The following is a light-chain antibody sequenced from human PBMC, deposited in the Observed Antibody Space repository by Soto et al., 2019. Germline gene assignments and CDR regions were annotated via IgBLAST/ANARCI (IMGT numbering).Light chain of an antibody. CDR3: QQHGGSPTST. CDR1: QTVHSSF. J-gene: IGKJ2*01. V-gene: IGKV3-20*01. Sequence: EVVLTQSPGTLSLSPGDRATVSCRASQTVHSSFFAWYQQKGGQAPRLLIYGTSNRAAGIPDRFSGHGSGTDFTLTIDGLEPEDFAMYFCQQHGGSPTSTFGRGTRVEI. CDR2: GTS.